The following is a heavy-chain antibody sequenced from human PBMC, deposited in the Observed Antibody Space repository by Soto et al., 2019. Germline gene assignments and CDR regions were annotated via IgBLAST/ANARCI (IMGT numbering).Heavy chain of an antibody. CDR1: GYTFTSYD. Sequence: ASVKVSCKASGYTFTSYDINWVRQATGQGLEWMGWMNPNSGNTGYAQKFQGRVTMTRNTSISTAYMELSSLRSEDTAVYYCARFGELGFSLPYYYYYMDVWGKGTTVTVSS. V-gene: IGHV1-8*01. J-gene: IGHJ6*03. CDR2: MNPNSGNT. D-gene: IGHD3-10*01. CDR3: ARFGELGFSLPYYYYYMDV.